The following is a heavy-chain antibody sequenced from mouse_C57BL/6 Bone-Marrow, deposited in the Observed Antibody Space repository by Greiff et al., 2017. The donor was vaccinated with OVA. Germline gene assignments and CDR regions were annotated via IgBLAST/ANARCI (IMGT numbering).Heavy chain of an antibody. CDR1: GFSLTSYG. CDR2: IWSGGST. J-gene: IGHJ4*01. V-gene: IGHV2-2*01. D-gene: IGHD3-3*01. Sequence: QVQLQQSGPGLVQPSQSLSITCTVSGFSLTSYGVHWVRQSPGKGLEWLGVIWSGGSTDYNAAFISRLSISKDNSKSQVFFKMNSLQADDTAIYYCASLSRGIYYAMDYWGQGTSVTVSS. CDR3: ASLSRGIYYAMDY.